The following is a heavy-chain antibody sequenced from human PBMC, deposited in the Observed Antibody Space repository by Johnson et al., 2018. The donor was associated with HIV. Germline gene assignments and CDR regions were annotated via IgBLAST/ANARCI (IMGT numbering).Heavy chain of an antibody. V-gene: IGHV3-30-3*01. CDR3: ARQQLSRNVAFDI. D-gene: IGHD6-13*01. CDR2: ISYDGSNK. CDR1: GFTFSSYA. Sequence: VQLVESGGGVVQPGRSLRLSCAASGFTFSSYAMHWVRQAPGKGLEWVAVISYDGSNKYYADSVKGRFTISRDNSKNTLYLQMNSLRAEYTAVYYCARQQLSRNVAFDIWGQGTMVTVSS. J-gene: IGHJ3*02.